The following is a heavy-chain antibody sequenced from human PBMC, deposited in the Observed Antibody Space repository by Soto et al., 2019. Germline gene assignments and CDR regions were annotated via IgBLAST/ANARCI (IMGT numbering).Heavy chain of an antibody. J-gene: IGHJ4*02. CDR2: IYYSGSP. CDR3: ARTPQLDQGTLDY. CDR1: GGSISSGGYY. D-gene: IGHD1-1*01. Sequence: QVQLQESGPGLVKPSQTLSLTCTVSGGSISSGGYYWSWIRQHPGKGLEWIGYIYYSGSPYYNPSLQSRVTISGDTSKNQFSLKLSSVTAADTAVYYCARTPQLDQGTLDYWGQGTLVTFAS. V-gene: IGHV4-31*03.